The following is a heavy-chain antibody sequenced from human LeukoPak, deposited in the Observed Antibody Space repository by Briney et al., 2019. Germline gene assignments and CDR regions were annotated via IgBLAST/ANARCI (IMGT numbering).Heavy chain of an antibody. J-gene: IGHJ6*02. D-gene: IGHD6-19*01. CDR2: MNPNSGNA. V-gene: IGHV1-8*01. Sequence: ASVTVSCKASGYTFTSYDINWVRQAAGQGLEWMGWMNPNSGNADFAQKFLGRVTMTRNTSIGTAYMQLSSLRFEDTAVYYCARGLKQWLVGHTSYYFYGMDVWGHGTTVTVSS. CDR1: GYTFTSYD. CDR3: ARGLKQWLVGHTSYYFYGMDV.